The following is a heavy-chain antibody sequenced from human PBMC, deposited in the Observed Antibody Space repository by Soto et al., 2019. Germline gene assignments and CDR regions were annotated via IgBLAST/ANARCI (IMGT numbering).Heavy chain of an antibody. V-gene: IGHV1-69*01. D-gene: IGHD4-17*01. CDR2: IIPIFGTA. J-gene: IGHJ6*02. Sequence: QVQLVQSGAEVKKPGSSVKVSCKASGGTFSSYAISWVRQAPGQGLEWMGGIIPIFGTAHYPQKFQGRVTITADESTSTAYLELRRLRSEDTAVYYCARGPLYGDYDQDYSYSGMDVWGQGTTVTVSS. CDR1: GGTFSSYA. CDR3: ARGPLYGDYDQDYSYSGMDV.